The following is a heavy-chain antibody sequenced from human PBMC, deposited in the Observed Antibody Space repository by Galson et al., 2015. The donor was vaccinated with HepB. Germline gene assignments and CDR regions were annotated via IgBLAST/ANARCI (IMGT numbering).Heavy chain of an antibody. CDR3: ATGYYYDSSGYYDY. CDR2: FDPEDGET. J-gene: IGHJ4*02. Sequence: SVKVSCKVSGYTLTELSMHWVRQAPGKGLEWMGGFDPEDGETIYAQKFQGRVTMTEDTSTDTAYMELSSLRSEDTAVYYYATGYYYDSSGYYDYWGQGTLVTVSS. CDR1: GYTLTELS. V-gene: IGHV1-24*01. D-gene: IGHD3-22*01.